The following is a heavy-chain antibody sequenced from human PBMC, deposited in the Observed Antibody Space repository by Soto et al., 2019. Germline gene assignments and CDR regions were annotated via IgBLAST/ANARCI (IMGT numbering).Heavy chain of an antibody. CDR3: ARHFSNSGSYQRHHFDY. CDR2: IYYSGST. CDR1: GGSIRTSSSY. J-gene: IGHJ4*02. V-gene: IGHV4-39*01. Sequence: QLQLQESGPGLVKPSETLSLTCTVSGGSIRTSSSYWGWIRQPPGKGLEWIGSIYYSGSTHYNPSLSSSFTISVYTSKNHYSLSSSSVTVADTAVYYCARHFSNSGSYQRHHFDYWCEVTL. D-gene: IGHD1-26*01.